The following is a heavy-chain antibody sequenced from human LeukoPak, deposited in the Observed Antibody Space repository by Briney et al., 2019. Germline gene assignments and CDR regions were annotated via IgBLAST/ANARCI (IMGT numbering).Heavy chain of an antibody. Sequence: AASVKVSYKASGGTFSSYAISWVRQAPGQGLEWMGRIIPIFGTANYAQKFQGRVTITTDESTSTAYMELSSLRSEDTAVYYCAREVGGETDYWGQGTLVTVSS. CDR1: GGTFSSYA. D-gene: IGHD1-26*01. V-gene: IGHV1-69*05. J-gene: IGHJ4*02. CDR2: IIPIFGTA. CDR3: AREVGGETDY.